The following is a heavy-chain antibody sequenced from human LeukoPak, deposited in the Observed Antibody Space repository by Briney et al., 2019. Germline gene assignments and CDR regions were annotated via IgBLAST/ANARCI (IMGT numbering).Heavy chain of an antibody. Sequence: GGSLRLSCAASGFTVSSNYMSWVRKAPGKGLEWVSVIYRGGNAYYTDSVKGRFTISRDNSKNTLYLQMDSLRAEDTAVYYCARELVLEAGYYGMDVWGQGTTVTVSS. J-gene: IGHJ6*02. CDR2: IYRGGNA. CDR3: ARELVLEAGYYGMDV. V-gene: IGHV3-53*01. CDR1: GFTVSSNY. D-gene: IGHD2-15*01.